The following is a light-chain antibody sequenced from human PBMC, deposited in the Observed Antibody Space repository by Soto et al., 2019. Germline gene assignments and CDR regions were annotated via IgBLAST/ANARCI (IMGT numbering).Light chain of an antibody. CDR3: DSWDNSLSVVL. Sequence: QSALTQPRSVSGSPGQSVTISCTGTSSDVGGYNYVSWYQQHPGKAPKLMIYQVTNRPSGVSNRFSGSRSGNTASLTISGLQAEDEADYYCDSWDNSLSVVLFGGGTKVTVL. CDR1: SSDVGGYNY. CDR2: QVT. V-gene: IGLV2-11*01. J-gene: IGLJ2*01.